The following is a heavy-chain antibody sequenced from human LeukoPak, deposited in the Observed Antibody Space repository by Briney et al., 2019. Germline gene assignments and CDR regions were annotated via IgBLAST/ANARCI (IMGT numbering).Heavy chain of an antibody. J-gene: IGHJ4*02. CDR1: GGSISGYY. D-gene: IGHD1-26*01. V-gene: IGHV4-59*01. CDR3: ASPLRGATLDY. Sequence: SETLSLTCTVSGGSISGYYWSWIRQPPGKGLEWIGYIYYSGSTNYNPSLKSRVTISVDTSKSQFFLKLSSVTAADTAVYYCASPLRGATLDYWGQGTLVTVSS. CDR2: IYYSGST.